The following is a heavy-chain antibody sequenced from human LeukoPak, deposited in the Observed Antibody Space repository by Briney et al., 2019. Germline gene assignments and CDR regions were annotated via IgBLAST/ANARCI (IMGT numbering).Heavy chain of an antibody. Sequence: ASVKVSCKASGYTFTSYGISWVRQAPGQGLEWMGWISAYNGNTNYAQKLQGRVTMTTDTSTSTAYTELRSLRSDDTAVYYCARDLPPSEYFQHWGQGTLVTVSS. V-gene: IGHV1-18*01. CDR2: ISAYNGNT. CDR1: GYTFTSYG. J-gene: IGHJ1*01. CDR3: ARDLPPSEYFQH.